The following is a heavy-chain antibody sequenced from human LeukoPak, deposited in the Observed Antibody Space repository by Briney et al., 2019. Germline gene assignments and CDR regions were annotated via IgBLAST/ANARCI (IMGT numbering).Heavy chain of an antibody. CDR2: INPSGGST. CDR1: GYTFTSYA. Sequence: ASVKVSCKASGYTFTSYAMNWARQAPGQGLEWMGIINPSGGSTSYAQKFQGRVTMTRDTSTSTVYMELSSLRSEDTAVYYCARAFATTGKYYMDVWGKGTTVTISS. V-gene: IGHV1-46*01. J-gene: IGHJ6*03. CDR3: ARAFATTGKYYMDV. D-gene: IGHD4-17*01.